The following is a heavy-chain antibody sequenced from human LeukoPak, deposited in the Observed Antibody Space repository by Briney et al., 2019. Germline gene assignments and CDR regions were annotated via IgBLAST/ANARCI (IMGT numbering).Heavy chain of an antibody. CDR1: GYAFTTYY. V-gene: IGHV1-46*01. CDR2: INPRGGTT. CDR3: ARVEAAAGTGDYYYYMDV. J-gene: IGHJ6*03. Sequence: RASVKVSCKASGYAFTTYYVHWVRQAPGQGLEWMGIINPRGGTTSYAQKIQGRVTMTRDASTSTVYMELSSLRSEDTAVYYCARVEAAAGTGDYYYYMDVWGKGTTVTVSS. D-gene: IGHD6-13*01.